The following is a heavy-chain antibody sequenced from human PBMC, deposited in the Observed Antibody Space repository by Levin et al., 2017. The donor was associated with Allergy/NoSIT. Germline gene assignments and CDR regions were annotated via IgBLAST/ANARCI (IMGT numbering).Heavy chain of an antibody. CDR2: IKQDGSEK. CDR1: GFTFSSYW. V-gene: IGHV3-7*01. D-gene: IGHD3-22*01. J-gene: IGHJ4*02. Sequence: GGSLRLSCAASGFTFSSYWMSWVRQAPGKGLEWVANIKQDGSEKYYVDSVKGRFTISRDNAKNSLYLQMNSLRAEDTAVYYCARALDDSSGYRLFSFDYWGQGTLVTVSS. CDR3: ARALDDSSGYRLFSFDY.